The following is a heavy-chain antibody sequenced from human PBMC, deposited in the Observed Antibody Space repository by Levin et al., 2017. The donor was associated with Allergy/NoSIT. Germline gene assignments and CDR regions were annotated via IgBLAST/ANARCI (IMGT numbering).Heavy chain of an antibody. Sequence: SGPTLVKPTQTLTLTCTFSGFSLSTSGVAVGWIRQPPGKALEWLALIHWDDDKYYSPSLKSRLTIAKDTSKNQVVLTMTNMDPVDTATYFCAHKYYSGSGRSFDYWGQGTLVTVSS. J-gene: IGHJ4*02. D-gene: IGHD3-10*01. CDR2: IHWDDDK. V-gene: IGHV2-5*02. CDR3: AHKYYSGSGRSFDY. CDR1: GFSLSTSGVA.